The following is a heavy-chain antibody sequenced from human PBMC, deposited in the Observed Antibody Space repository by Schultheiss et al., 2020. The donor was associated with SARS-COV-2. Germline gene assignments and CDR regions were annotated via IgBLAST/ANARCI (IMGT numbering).Heavy chain of an antibody. CDR1: GFTFSSYW. D-gene: IGHD6-19*01. CDR2: IKEDGSQK. V-gene: IGHV3-7*01. Sequence: GGSLRLSCAASGFTFSSYWMSWVRQAPGKGLEWVANIKEDGSQKYYVDSVKGRFTISRDNSKNTLYLQMNSLRAEDTAVYYCARPSIAVYSYAFDIWGQGTMVTVSS. CDR3: ARPSIAVYSYAFDI. J-gene: IGHJ3*02.